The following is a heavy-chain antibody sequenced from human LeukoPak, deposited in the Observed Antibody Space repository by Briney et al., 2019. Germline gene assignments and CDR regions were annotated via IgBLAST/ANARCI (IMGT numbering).Heavy chain of an antibody. J-gene: IGHJ4*02. CDR2: MNPNSGNT. D-gene: IGHD5-18*01. V-gene: IGHV1-18*01. CDR1: GYTFTSYD. Sequence: ASVKVSCKASGYTFTSYDINWVRRATGQGLEWMGWMNPNSGNTNYAQKLQGRVTMTTDTSTSTAYMELRSLRSDDTAVYYCARVEDEGGLEDTAMVYDYWGQGTLVTVSS. CDR3: ARVEDEGGLEDTAMVYDY.